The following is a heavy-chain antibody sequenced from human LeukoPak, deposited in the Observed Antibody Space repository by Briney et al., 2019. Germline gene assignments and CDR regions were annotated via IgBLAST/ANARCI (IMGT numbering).Heavy chain of an antibody. CDR2: IYHSGSN. CDR1: GYSISSRYY. J-gene: IGHJ4*02. CDR3: AREIHGPPAFDY. V-gene: IGHV4-38-2*02. D-gene: IGHD1-14*01. Sequence: SETLSLTCAVSGYSISSRYYWGWIRQPPGRGREWIGSIYHSGSNYYNPSLKSRVTISVDTSKNQFSLKLSSVTAADTSVYYCAREIHGPPAFDYWGQGTLVTVSS.